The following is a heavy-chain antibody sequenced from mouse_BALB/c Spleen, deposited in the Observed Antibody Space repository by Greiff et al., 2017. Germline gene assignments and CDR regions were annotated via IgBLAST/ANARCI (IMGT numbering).Heavy chain of an antibody. CDR1: GYTFTEYI. V-gene: IGHV1-62-2*01. D-gene: IGHD1-1*02. J-gene: IGHJ4*01. Sequence: QVQLKESGAELVKPGASVKLSCKASGYTFTEYIIHWVKQRSGQGLEWIGWFYPGSGSIKYNEKFKDKATLTADKSSSTVYMELSRLTSEDSAVYFCARHEEEEDSLYGPYEGYAMDYWGQGTSVTVSS. CDR2: FYPGSGSI. CDR3: ARHEEEEDSLYGPYEGYAMDY.